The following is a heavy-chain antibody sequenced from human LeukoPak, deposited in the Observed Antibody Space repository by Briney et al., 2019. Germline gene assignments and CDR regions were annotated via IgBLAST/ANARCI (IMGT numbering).Heavy chain of an antibody. CDR3: ARHRDYTYGYSDY. Sequence: GQSLKISCKGSGYSFTSYWIGWVRQMPGTRLEWMGIIYPGHSDTRYSPPFQGQVTISAEKSISTAYLQWSSLKASDTAMYFCARHRDYTYGYSDYWGQGTLVTVSS. V-gene: IGHV5-51*01. D-gene: IGHD5-18*01. J-gene: IGHJ4*02. CDR2: IYPGHSDT. CDR1: GYSFTSYW.